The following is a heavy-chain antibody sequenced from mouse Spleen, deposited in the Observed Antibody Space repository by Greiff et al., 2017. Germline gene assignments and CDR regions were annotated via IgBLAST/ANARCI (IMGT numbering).Heavy chain of an antibody. CDR2: INPGSGGT. CDR3: ARSVWKGFAY. D-gene: IGHD2-10*02. V-gene: IGHV1-54*01. Sequence: VQLQQSGAELVRPGTSVKVSCKASGYAFTNYLIEWVKQRPGQGLEWIGVINPGSGGTNYNEKFKGKATLTADKSSSTAYMQLSSLTSEDSAVYFCARSVWKGFAYWGQGTLVTVSA. J-gene: IGHJ3*01. CDR1: GYAFTNYL.